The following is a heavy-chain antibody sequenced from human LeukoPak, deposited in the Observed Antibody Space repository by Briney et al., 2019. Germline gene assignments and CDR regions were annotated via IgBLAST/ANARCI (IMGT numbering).Heavy chain of an antibody. Sequence: PGGSLRLSCAASGFTFSSYWMSWVRQAPGKGLEWVANIKQDGSEKYYIDSVKGRFTISRDNAKHSLYLQMNSLRAEDTAVYYCARDKTYYDFWSGYDTANWFDPWGQGTLVTVSS. CDR1: GFTFSSYW. J-gene: IGHJ5*02. CDR2: IKQDGSEK. V-gene: IGHV3-7*01. D-gene: IGHD3-3*01. CDR3: ARDKTYYDFWSGYDTANWFDP.